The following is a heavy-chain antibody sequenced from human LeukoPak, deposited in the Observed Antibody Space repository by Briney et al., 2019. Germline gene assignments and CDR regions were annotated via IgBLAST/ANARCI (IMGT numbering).Heavy chain of an antibody. Sequence: PGRSLRLSCAASGFTFSSYAMHWVRQAPGKGLEWVAVISYDGSNKYYADSVKGRFTISRDNSKNTLYLQMNSLRAEDTAVYYCARVRRVAARLYYYGMDVWGQGTTVTVSS. V-gene: IGHV3-30-3*01. CDR1: GFTFSSYA. CDR2: ISYDGSNK. J-gene: IGHJ6*02. CDR3: ARVRRVAARLYYYGMDV. D-gene: IGHD6-6*01.